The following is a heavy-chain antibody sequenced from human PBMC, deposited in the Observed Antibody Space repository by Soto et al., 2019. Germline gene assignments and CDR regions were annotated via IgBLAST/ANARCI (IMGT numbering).Heavy chain of an antibody. Sequence: QVQRVQSGAEVKNPGASVKVSCKASGYTFTRYGIGWARQAPGQGLEWMGWINTYNGNTNYAQNVQGRVTLTTDTSTSTAYMERRSLRSNEKAIYYCAMVDVYVTPSPQDVWGQGTTVIVSS. CDR2: INTYNGNT. CDR3: AMVDVYVTPSPQDV. CDR1: GYTFTRYG. V-gene: IGHV1-18*01. J-gene: IGHJ6*02. D-gene: IGHD3-16*01.